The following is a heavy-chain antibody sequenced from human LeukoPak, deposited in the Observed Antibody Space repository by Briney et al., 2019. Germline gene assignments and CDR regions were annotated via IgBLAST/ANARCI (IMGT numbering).Heavy chain of an antibody. V-gene: IGHV3-7*01. Sequence: GGSLRLSXAASGFTFRSYWMSWVRQSPGKGLEWVANIKQDGSEKYYVDSVKGRFTISRDNAKNSLYLQMNSLRAEDTAVYYCAREGLTGTDYWGQGTLVTVSS. D-gene: IGHD1-20*01. CDR2: IKQDGSEK. CDR3: AREGLTGTDY. CDR1: GFTFRSYW. J-gene: IGHJ4*02.